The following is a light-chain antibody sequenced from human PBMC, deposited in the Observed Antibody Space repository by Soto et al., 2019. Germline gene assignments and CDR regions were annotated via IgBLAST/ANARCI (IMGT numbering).Light chain of an antibody. J-gene: IGLJ1*01. CDR3: QSYDISLKGFYV. V-gene: IGLV1-40*01. CDR2: GNN. CDR1: NSNIRTGYD. Sequence: SVLRPPPSVSGAPGQRFPTSCTGSNSNIRTGYDVHWYQQVPGTAPKLLIYGNNKRASGVPDRFSGFKSGTSASLAITGLQAEDEDDYYCQSYDISLKGFYVFGTGTKVTV.